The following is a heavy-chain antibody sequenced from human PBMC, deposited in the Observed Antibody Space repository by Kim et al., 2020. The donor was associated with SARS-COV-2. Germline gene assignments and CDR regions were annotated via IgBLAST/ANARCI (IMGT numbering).Heavy chain of an antibody. J-gene: IGHJ4*02. CDR3: ARVSDCSSTSCDASNFDY. D-gene: IGHD2-2*01. Sequence: SETLSLTCTVSGGSISSYYWSWIRQPPGKGLEYIGYIYYSGSTNYNPSLKSRVTMSADTSKNQFSLKLTSVTAADTAMYYCARVSDCSSTSCDASNFDYWGQGTLVTVSS. CDR1: GGSISSYY. CDR2: IYYSGST. V-gene: IGHV4-59*01.